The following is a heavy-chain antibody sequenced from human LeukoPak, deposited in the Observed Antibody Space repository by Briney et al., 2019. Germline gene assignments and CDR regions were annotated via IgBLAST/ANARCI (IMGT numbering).Heavy chain of an antibody. CDR1: GGSFSGYY. CDR2: INHSGST. Sequence: SETLSLTCAVYGGSFSGYYWSWIRQPPGKGLEWIGEINHSGSTNYNPSLKSRVTISVDTSKNQFSLRLSSVTAADTAVYYCARKGSSSSPHWFDPWGQGTLVTVSS. CDR3: ARKGSSSSPHWFDP. D-gene: IGHD6-6*01. V-gene: IGHV4-34*01. J-gene: IGHJ5*02.